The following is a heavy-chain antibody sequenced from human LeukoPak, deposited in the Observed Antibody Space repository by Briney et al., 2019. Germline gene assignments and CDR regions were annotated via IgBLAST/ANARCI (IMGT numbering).Heavy chain of an antibody. CDR3: ANGVVRYLYFDR. V-gene: IGHV3-9*01. Sequence: GGSLTLSCAASGYTFDDYSLHWIRLDPGKGMEGVSGISWNSRRIGYADSVKGRFTISRDNAKNSLYLQRNSLRAEDTALYYCANGVVRYLYFDRWGRGTLVADSS. CDR2: ISWNSRRI. D-gene: IGHD2-15*01. CDR1: GYTFDDYS. J-gene: IGHJ2*01.